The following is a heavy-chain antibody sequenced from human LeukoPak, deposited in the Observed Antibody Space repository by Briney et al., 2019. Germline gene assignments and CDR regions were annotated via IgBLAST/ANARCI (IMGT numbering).Heavy chain of an antibody. D-gene: IGHD1-14*01. J-gene: IGHJ5*02. CDR1: GDSISSGGYY. Sequence: PSQTLSLTCTVSGDSISSGGYYWSWIRQHPGRGLEWIGYIYYSGSTYYNPSVKSRVSISVDTSKNQFSLKLSSVTAADTAVYYCARVSGPSNWFDPWGQGTLVTVSS. V-gene: IGHV4-31*03. CDR3: ARVSGPSNWFDP. CDR2: IYYSGST.